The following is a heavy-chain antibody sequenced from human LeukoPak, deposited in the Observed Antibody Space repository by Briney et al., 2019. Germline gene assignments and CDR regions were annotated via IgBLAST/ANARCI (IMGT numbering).Heavy chain of an antibody. J-gene: IGHJ4*02. V-gene: IGHV1-2*05. CDR3: AREGDYGNDY. CDR2: INPYSGGT. Sequence: ASVTVSCKASGYTFTSYYMHWVRQAPGQGLEWMGRINPYSGGTNYAQKFQGRVTLTRDTSISTAYMELSRLRSDDTVVYYCAREGDYGNDYWGQGTLVTVSS. D-gene: IGHD4-17*01. CDR1: GYTFTSYY.